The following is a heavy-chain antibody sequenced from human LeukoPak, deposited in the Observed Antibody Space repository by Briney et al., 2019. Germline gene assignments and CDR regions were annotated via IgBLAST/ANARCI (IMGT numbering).Heavy chain of an antibody. CDR3: ARERYRDYYYYYMDV. Sequence: PSETLSLTCAVYGGSFSGYYWSWIRQPPGKGLEWIGEINHSGSTNYNPSLKSRVTISVDTSKNQFSLKLSSVTAADTAVYYCARERYRDYYYYYMDVWGKGTTVTASS. CDR1: GGSFSGYY. J-gene: IGHJ6*03. D-gene: IGHD5-12*01. CDR2: INHSGST. V-gene: IGHV4-34*01.